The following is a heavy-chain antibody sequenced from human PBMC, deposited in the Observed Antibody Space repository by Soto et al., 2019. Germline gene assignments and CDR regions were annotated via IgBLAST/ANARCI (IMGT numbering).Heavy chain of an antibody. CDR1: GASISSYQ. V-gene: IGHV4-4*07. J-gene: IGHJ4*02. D-gene: IGHD3-22*01. Sequence: SETLSLTCTVSGASISSYQWSWIRQPAGKGLEWIGRIYTSGSTNYNPSLKSRVTMSVDTSKNQFSLKLSSVTAADTAVYYCARAPGDSAGYYYFDYWGQGTLVTVSS. CDR2: IYTSGST. CDR3: ARAPGDSAGYYYFDY.